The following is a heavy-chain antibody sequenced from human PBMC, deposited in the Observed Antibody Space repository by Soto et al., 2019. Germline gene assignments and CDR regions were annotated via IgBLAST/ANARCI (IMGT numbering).Heavy chain of an antibody. D-gene: IGHD7-27*01. J-gene: IGHJ4*02. CDR2: VSHSGNT. Sequence: SETLSLTCTVSGGSFNGNFWSWVRQPPGKGLEWIGEVSHSGNTKYYPSLRSRVTLSVDSSKNQISLALTSVTAAATAVYYCARAKFESTGWHQFDIWGQGTLVTVSS. CDR3: ARAKFESTGWHQFDI. V-gene: IGHV4-34*01. CDR1: GGSFNGNF.